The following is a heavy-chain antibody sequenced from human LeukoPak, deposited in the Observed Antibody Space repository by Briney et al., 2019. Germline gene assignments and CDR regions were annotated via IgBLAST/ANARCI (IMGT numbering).Heavy chain of an antibody. CDR3: ARSDLYGDYPPGKY. J-gene: IGHJ4*02. CDR2: MDHSGKV. Sequence: PSETLSRTCAVYGGSFSGHHWTWIRQSLGKGLEWIGEMDHSGKVNYNPSLKSRVTISVDTSKNQFSLKLTSMTAADTAVYYCARSDLYGDYPPGKYWGQGTLVTVSS. V-gene: IGHV4-34*01. CDR1: GGSFSGHH. D-gene: IGHD4-17*01.